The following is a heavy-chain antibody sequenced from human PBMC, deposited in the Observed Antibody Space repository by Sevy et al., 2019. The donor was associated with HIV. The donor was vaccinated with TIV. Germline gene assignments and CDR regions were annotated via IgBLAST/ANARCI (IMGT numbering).Heavy chain of an antibody. J-gene: IGHJ4*02. Sequence: ASVKVSCKASGYTFTGYYMHWVRQAPGQGLEWMGWINPNSGGTNYAQKFQGRVTMTRDTSISTAYMELGRLRSDDTAGYYCAGGIAVAGTWGGDYWGQGTLVTVSS. D-gene: IGHD6-19*01. CDR2: INPNSGGT. CDR1: GYTFTGYY. V-gene: IGHV1-2*02. CDR3: AGGIAVAGTWGGDY.